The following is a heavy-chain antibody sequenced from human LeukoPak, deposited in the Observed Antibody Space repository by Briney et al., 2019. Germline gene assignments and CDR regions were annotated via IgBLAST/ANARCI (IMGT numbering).Heavy chain of an antibody. V-gene: IGHV5-51*01. CDR2: IYPGDSDT. J-gene: IGHJ4*02. CDR3: ARRDSGSYYSLLSWDY. D-gene: IGHD1-26*01. Sequence: GESLKISCKGSGYSFTSYWTAWVRQMPGKGLEWMGIIYPGDSDTRYSPSFQGQVTISADKSISTAYLQWSSLKASDTAMYYCARRDSGSYYSLLSWDYWGQGTLVTVSS. CDR1: GYSFTSYW.